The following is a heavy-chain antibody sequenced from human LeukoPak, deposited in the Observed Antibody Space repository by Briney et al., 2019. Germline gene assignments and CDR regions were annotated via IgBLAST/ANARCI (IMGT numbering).Heavy chain of an antibody. D-gene: IGHD6-19*01. J-gene: IGHJ4*02. Sequence: ASVKVSCKASGYTFTGYYMHWVRQAPGQGLEWMGRINPNSGGTNYAQKFQGRVTITRDTSISTAYMELSRLRSDDTAVNYCASQTGIAVADYPNRQPPDYWGQGTLVTVSS. V-gene: IGHV1-2*06. CDR3: ASQTGIAVADYPNRQPPDY. CDR1: GYTFTGYY. CDR2: INPNSGGT.